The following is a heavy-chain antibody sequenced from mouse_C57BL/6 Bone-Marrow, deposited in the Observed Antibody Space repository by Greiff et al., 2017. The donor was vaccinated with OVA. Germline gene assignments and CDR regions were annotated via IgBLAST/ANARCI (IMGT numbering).Heavy chain of an antibody. Sequence: EVQLQQSVAELVRPGASVKLSCTASGFNIKNYYMHWVKQRPEQGLEWIGRIDPANGNTKYAPKFQGKATITADTTSNTAYLQLSSLTSEDTAVYYCAGRISTGVATVDYWGQGTTLTVSS. CDR3: AGRISTGVATVDY. V-gene: IGHV14-3*01. D-gene: IGHD1-1*01. CDR1: GFNIKNYY. CDR2: IDPANGNT. J-gene: IGHJ2*01.